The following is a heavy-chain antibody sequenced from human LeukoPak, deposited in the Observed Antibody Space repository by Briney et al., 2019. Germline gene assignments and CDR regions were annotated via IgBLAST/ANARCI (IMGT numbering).Heavy chain of an antibody. CDR2: ISSSSSYI. J-gene: IGHJ5*02. CDR1: GFTFSSYS. Sequence: GGSLRLSCAASGFTFSSYSMNWVRQAPGKGLEWVSSISSSSSYIYYADSVKGRFTISRDNAKNSLYLQMNSLRAEDTAVYYCARDATDSSGYYDWFDPWGQGTLVTVSS. V-gene: IGHV3-21*01. CDR3: ARDATDSSGYYDWFDP. D-gene: IGHD3-22*01.